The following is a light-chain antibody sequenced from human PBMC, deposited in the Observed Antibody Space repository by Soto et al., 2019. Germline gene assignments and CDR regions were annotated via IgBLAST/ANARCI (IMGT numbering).Light chain of an antibody. CDR2: GAS. Sequence: DIQMTQSPSSLSASVGDRVTITCLASQSISSYLNWFQQKPGIAPKLLIYGASSLQSGVPSRFSGSGSGTEFTLTISSLQPEDFATYYCQQSYSVFWTFGQGTKVEIK. CDR1: QSISSY. V-gene: IGKV1-39*01. J-gene: IGKJ1*01. CDR3: QQSYSVFWT.